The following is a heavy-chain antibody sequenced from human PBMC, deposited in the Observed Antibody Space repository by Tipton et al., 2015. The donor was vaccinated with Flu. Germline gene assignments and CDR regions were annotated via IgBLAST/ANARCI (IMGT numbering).Heavy chain of an antibody. CDR2: IWYDGSNK. CDR3: AKDSGSGYDQPLFDY. V-gene: IGHV3-33*06. J-gene: IGHJ4*02. CDR1: GFTFSSYG. Sequence: SLRLSCAASGFTFSSYGMHWVRQAPGKGLEWVAVIWYDGSNKYYADSVKGRFTISRDNSKNTLYLQMNSLRAEDTAVYYCAKDSGSGYDQPLFDYWGQGTLVTVSS. D-gene: IGHD5-12*01.